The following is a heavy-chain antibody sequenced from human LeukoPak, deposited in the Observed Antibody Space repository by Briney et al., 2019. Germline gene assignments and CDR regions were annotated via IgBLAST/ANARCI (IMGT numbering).Heavy chain of an antibody. Sequence: GGSLRLSCAASGFTFSSYAMSWVRQAPGKGLQWVPGIDTSGDRTYYADSVKGRFAISRDNSWDNTLYLQMDSLRAEDTAIYYCAKLRRSPYYALPVGFDSWGQGTLVTVSS. CDR2: IDTSGDRT. J-gene: IGHJ4*02. D-gene: IGHD3-3*01. CDR1: GFTFSSYA. CDR3: AKLRRSPYYALPVGFDS. V-gene: IGHV3-23*05.